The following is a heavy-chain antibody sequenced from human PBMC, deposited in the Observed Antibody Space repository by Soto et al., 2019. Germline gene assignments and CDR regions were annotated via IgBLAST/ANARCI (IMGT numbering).Heavy chain of an antibody. CDR1: GFSVSNNY. CDR3: ARAGSPFDSDSSGYWGFDH. D-gene: IGHD3-22*01. CDR2: VYSGGTT. J-gene: IGHJ4*02. V-gene: IGHV3-53*01. Sequence: GGSLRLSCVASGFSVSNNYMNWVRQAPGKGLEWVSVVYSGGTTYYADSVRGRFTVSRDDSKNTLFLQMSSLRAEDTAVYYCARAGSPFDSDSSGYWGFDHWGQGTLVTVSS.